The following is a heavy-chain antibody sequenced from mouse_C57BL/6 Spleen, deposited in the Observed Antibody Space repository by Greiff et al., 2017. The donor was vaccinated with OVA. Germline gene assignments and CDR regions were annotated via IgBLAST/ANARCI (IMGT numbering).Heavy chain of an antibody. CDR3: TGRDGYYLFAY. J-gene: IGHJ3*01. V-gene: IGHV6-3*01. CDR2: IRLKSDNYAT. CDR1: GFTFSNYW. D-gene: IGHD2-3*01. Sequence: EVQLQESGGGLVQPGGSMKLSCVASGFTFSNYWMNRVRQSPEKGLEWVAQIRLKSDNYATHYAESVKGRFTISRDDSKSSVYLQMNNLRAEDTGIYYCTGRDGYYLFAYWGQGTLVTVSA.